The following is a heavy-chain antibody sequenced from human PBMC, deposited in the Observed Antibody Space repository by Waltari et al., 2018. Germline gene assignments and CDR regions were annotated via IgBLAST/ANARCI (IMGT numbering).Heavy chain of an antibody. V-gene: IGHV1-8*02. D-gene: IGHD3-3*01. CDR1: GYTFTSYE. Sequence: QVQLVQSGAEVKKPGASVKVSCKASGYTFTSYEINWVRQATGQGLEWMGWMNPNSGNTGYAQKFQGRVTMTRNTSISTAYMELSSLRSEDTAVYYCARVYDFWSGYYSDYYYGMDVWGQGTTVTVSS. J-gene: IGHJ6*02. CDR2: MNPNSGNT. CDR3: ARVYDFWSGYYSDYYYGMDV.